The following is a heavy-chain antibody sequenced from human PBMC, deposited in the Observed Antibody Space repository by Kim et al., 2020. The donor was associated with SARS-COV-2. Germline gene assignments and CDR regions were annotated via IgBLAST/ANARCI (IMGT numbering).Heavy chain of an antibody. J-gene: IGHJ4*02. V-gene: IGHV1-2*02. CDR3: ARDRSYSSSWYDFDY. D-gene: IGHD6-13*01. CDR2: INPNSGGT. CDR1: GYTFTGYY. Sequence: ASVKVSCKASGYTFTGYYMHWVRQAPGQGLEWMGWINPNSGGTNYAQKFQGRVTMTRDTSISTAYMELSRLRSDDTAVYYCARDRSYSSSWYDFDYWGQGTLVTVSS.